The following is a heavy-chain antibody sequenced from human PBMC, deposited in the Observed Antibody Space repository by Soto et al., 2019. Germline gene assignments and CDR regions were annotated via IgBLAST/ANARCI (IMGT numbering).Heavy chain of an antibody. Sequence: ASVKVSCKASGYTFTSYGISWVRQAPGQGLEWMGWISAYNGNTNYAQKLQGRVTMTTDTSTSTAYMELRSLRSDDTAVYYCARDTDYYDSSGFGYWGQGTLVTVSS. J-gene: IGHJ4*01. CDR2: ISAYNGNT. V-gene: IGHV1-18*01. CDR1: GYTFTSYG. D-gene: IGHD3-22*01. CDR3: ARDTDYYDSSGFGY.